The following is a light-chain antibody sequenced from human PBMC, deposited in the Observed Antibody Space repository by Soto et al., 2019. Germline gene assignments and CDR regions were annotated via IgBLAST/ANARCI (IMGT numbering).Light chain of an antibody. CDR1: SCNIGGNS. V-gene: IGLV1-51*01. CDR3: GSWDSSLSAYV. Sequence: QYVLTQPPSVTAGPGQKVTISCSGSSCNIGGNSVSWYQQLPGPAPKLLIYDDNKRPSGIPDRFSGSKSGTSATLGITGFQTGDEADYYCGSWDSSLSAYVFGTGTKVTVL. J-gene: IGLJ1*01. CDR2: DDN.